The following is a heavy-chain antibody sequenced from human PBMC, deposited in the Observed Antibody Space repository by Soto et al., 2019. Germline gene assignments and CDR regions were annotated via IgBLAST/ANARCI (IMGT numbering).Heavy chain of an antibody. Sequence: QLQLQESGPGLVKPSETLSLTCTVSGGSISSSSFHWGWIRQPPGKGLEWIGSIYYSGSTYYSPSSTSRVTISVDTPKNQFSLKLSSVTVADTAVYYCARRERAAGTDWWFDPWGQGTRVTVSS. CDR2: IYYSGST. D-gene: IGHD6-13*01. V-gene: IGHV4-39*01. CDR1: GGSISSSSFH. J-gene: IGHJ5*02. CDR3: ARRERAAGTDWWFDP.